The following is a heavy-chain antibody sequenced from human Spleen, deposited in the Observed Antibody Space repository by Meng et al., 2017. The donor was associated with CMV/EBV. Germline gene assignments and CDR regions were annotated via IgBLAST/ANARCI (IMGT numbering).Heavy chain of an antibody. CDR1: GFTFSSHG. CDR3: AKGGEK. Sequence: GSLRLSCAASGFTFSSHGMHWVRQAAGKGLEWVAFIRYDESNKYYADFVKGRFTISRDNSKDTLYLQMNSLRAEDTAVYYCAKGGEKWGQGTLVTVSS. V-gene: IGHV3-30*02. J-gene: IGHJ4*02. CDR2: IRYDESNK. D-gene: IGHD5-24*01.